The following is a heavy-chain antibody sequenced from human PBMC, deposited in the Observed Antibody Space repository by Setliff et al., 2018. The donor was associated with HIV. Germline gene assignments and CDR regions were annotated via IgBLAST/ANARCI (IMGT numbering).Heavy chain of an antibody. CDR1: GGSISSGGYY. D-gene: IGHD3-10*01. V-gene: IGHV4-31*03. J-gene: IGHJ6*03. Sequence: PSETLSLTCTVSGGSISSGGYYWSWIRQHPGKGLEWIGYIYYSGSTYYNPSLKSRVTMSVDTSKNQFSLKLSSVTAADTVVYYCARARGLLPYYYLDVWGKGTTVTVSS. CDR3: ARARGLLPYYYLDV. CDR2: IYYSGST.